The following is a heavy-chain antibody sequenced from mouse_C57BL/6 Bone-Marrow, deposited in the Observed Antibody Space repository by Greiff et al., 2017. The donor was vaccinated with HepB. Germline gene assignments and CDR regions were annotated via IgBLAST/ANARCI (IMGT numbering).Heavy chain of an antibody. D-gene: IGHD1-1*01. Sequence: VQLQQSGPELVKPGASVKISCKASGYTFTDYYMNWVKQSHGKSLEWIGDINPNNGGTSYNQKFKGKATLTVDKSYSTAYMELRSLTSEDSAVYYCARGAPYYGSSYDYFDYWGQGTTLTVSS. V-gene: IGHV1-26*01. J-gene: IGHJ2*01. CDR3: ARGAPYYGSSYDYFDY. CDR1: GYTFTDYY. CDR2: INPNNGGT.